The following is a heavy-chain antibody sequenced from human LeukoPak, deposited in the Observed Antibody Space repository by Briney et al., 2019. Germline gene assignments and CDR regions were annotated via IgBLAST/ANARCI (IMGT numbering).Heavy chain of an antibody. CDR2: IKQDGSEK. Sequence: GGSLRLSCAASGFTFSSYWMSWVRQAPGKGLEWVANIKQDGSEKYYVDSVKGRFTISRDNAKNSLYLQMNSLRAEDTAVYYCAREKGSLIAVAGLAFDYWGQGTLVTVSS. V-gene: IGHV3-7*03. CDR1: GFTFSSYW. CDR3: AREKGSLIAVAGLAFDY. J-gene: IGHJ4*02. D-gene: IGHD6-19*01.